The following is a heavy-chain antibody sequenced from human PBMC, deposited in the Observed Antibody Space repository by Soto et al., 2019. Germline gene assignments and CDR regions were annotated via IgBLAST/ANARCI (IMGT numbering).Heavy chain of an antibody. V-gene: IGHV1-18*01. Sequence: QVQLVQSASEVMKPGASVKVSCKASGYTFIRYGITWVRQAPGQRLEWMGWISPYNDQTIYAQKLQGRVTMTADTSTRTVYMQLRSLKSDDTAVYYCARGGYYDNVWGKLSHYGLDVWGHGTLVTVSS. D-gene: IGHD3-16*01. CDR2: ISPYNDQT. J-gene: IGHJ6*02. CDR1: GYTFIRYG. CDR3: ARGGYYDNVWGKLSHYGLDV.